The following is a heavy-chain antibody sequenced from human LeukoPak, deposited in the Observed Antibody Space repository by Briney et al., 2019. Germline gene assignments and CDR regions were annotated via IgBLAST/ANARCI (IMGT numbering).Heavy chain of an antibody. V-gene: IGHV3-20*01. D-gene: IGHD1-26*01. CDR1: GFTFDAYG. J-gene: IGHJ4*02. CDR2: INWNGGTT. Sequence: PGGSLRLSCAASGFTFDAYGMTWVRQAPGKGLEWVSVINWNGGTTGYADSVKGRSTISRDNAKNSLYLQMSSLRAEDTALYHCARTRYSGSYGGADYWGQGTLVTVSS. CDR3: ARTRYSGSYGGADY.